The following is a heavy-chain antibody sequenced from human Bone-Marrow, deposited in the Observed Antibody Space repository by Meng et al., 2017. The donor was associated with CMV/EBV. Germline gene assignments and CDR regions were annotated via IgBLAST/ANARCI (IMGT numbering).Heavy chain of an antibody. CDR2: MKEDGSEK. CDR3: ACQNPRILTGYG. D-gene: IGHD3-9*01. J-gene: IGHJ4*02. Sequence: GGSLRLSCAASGFAFSSYWMSWVRQAPGKGLEWVANMKEDGSEKYYVDFVKGRFTISRDNAKNSLYLQMNSLRAEDTAVYYCACQNPRILTGYGWGQGTLVTVSS. V-gene: IGHV3-7*01. CDR1: GFAFSSYW.